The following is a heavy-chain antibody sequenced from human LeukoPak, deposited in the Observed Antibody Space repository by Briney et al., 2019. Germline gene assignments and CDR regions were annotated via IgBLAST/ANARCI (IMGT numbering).Heavy chain of an antibody. CDR1: GYSFTSYW. D-gene: IGHD2-21*01. V-gene: IGHV5-51*01. Sequence: GESLKISCKGSGYSFTSYWIGWVRQMPGKGLGWMVIIYAGDSDTRYSPSFQGQATISADTSNSTAYLQWSSLKASATAYYCCARQSCGGDCVIVYWGQGTLVTVSS. J-gene: IGHJ4*02. CDR2: IYAGDSDT. CDR3: ARQSCGGDCVIVY.